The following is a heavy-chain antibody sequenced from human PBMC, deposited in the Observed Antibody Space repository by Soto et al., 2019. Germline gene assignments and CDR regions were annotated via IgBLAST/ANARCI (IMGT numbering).Heavy chain of an antibody. V-gene: IGHV3-15*07. D-gene: IGHD1-26*01. CDR1: GFSFKDAW. CDR3: TSLFQLRVRLFAY. CDR2: IKSSTDGGTA. Sequence: EVQLVESGGGFVESGGSLRLSCAASGFSFKDAWMTWVRQAPGKGLEWVGRIKSSTDGGTAHYGAAVKGRFTMSRDDSKDTLYLHMDGLKREDTGVYYCTSLFQLRVRLFAYWGPGTQVNVSS. J-gene: IGHJ4*02.